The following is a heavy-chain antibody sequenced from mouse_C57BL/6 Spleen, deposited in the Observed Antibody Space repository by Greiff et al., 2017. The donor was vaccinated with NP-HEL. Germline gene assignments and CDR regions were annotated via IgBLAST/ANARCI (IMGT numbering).Heavy chain of an antibody. CDR3: ATYGYDYYAMDY. CDR1: GFTFSDYG. CDR2: ISSGSSTI. V-gene: IGHV5-17*01. J-gene: IGHJ4*01. D-gene: IGHD2-2*01. Sequence: EVKLVESGGGLVKPGGSLKLSCAASGFTFSDYGMHWVRQAPEKGLEWVAYISSGSSTIYYADTVKGRFTISRDNAKNTLFLQMTSLRSEDTAMYYCATYGYDYYAMDYWGQGTSVTVSS.